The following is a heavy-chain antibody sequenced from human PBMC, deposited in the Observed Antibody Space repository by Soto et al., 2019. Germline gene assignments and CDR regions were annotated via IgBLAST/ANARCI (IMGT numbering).Heavy chain of an antibody. CDR2: ISYDGSNK. CDR1: GFTFSSYG. V-gene: IGHV3-30*18. Sequence: PGGSLRLSCAASGFTFSSYGMHWVRQAPGKGLEWVAVISYDGSNKYYADSVKGRFTISRDNSENTLYLQMNSLRAEDTAVYYCAKDLWGGSPPDYYGMDVWGQGTTVTVSS. D-gene: IGHD3-16*01. J-gene: IGHJ6*02. CDR3: AKDLWGGSPPDYYGMDV.